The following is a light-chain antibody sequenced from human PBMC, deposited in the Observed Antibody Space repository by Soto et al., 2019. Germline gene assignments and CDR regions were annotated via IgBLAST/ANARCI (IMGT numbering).Light chain of an antibody. CDR2: DAS. Sequence: DIQMTQSHSTLSASVGDRVTITCRASQSISSWLAWYQQKPGKAPKLLIYDASSLESGVPSRFSGSGSGTEFTLTISSLQPDDFATYYCQQYNSYIDAFGGGTKVDIK. J-gene: IGKJ4*01. CDR3: QQYNSYIDA. V-gene: IGKV1-5*01. CDR1: QSISSW.